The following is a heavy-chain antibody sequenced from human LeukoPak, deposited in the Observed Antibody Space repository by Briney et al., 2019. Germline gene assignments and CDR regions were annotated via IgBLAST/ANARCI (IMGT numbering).Heavy chain of an antibody. CDR2: ISWNSGSI. D-gene: IGHD3-22*01. CDR1: GFTFDDYA. CDR3: AKAPTYYYDSSGYPFDY. Sequence: PGRSLRLSCAASGFTFDDYAMHWVRQAPGKGLEWVSGISWNSGSIGYADSVKGRFTISRDNAKNSLYLQMNSLRAEDTALYCCAKAPTYYYDSSGYPFDYWGQGTLVTVSS. V-gene: IGHV3-9*01. J-gene: IGHJ4*02.